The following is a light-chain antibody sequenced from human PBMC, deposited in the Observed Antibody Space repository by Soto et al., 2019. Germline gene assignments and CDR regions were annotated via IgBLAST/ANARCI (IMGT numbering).Light chain of an antibody. CDR1: SSDVGGYNY. CDR3: SPYTSSNTPLYVV. CDR2: DVS. V-gene: IGLV2-14*01. J-gene: IGLJ2*01. Sequence: QSVLTQPASVSGSPGQSITISCTGTSSDVGGYNYVSWYQQHPGKAPKLMIYDVSNRPSGVSNRFSGSKSGNTASLTISGLQAEDEADYYCSPYTSSNTPLYVVFAGGTKLTAL.